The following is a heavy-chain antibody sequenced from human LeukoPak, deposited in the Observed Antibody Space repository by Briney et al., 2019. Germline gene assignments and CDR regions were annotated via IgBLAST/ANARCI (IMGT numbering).Heavy chain of an antibody. Sequence: ASVKVSCKVSGYTFTSYGISWVRQAPGQGLEWMGWISAYNGNTNYAQKLQGRVTMTTDTSTSTAYMELRSLRSDDTAVYYCARGEYNWNVVDAFDIWGQGTMVTVSS. CDR2: ISAYNGNT. CDR3: ARGEYNWNVVDAFDI. CDR1: GYTFTSYG. J-gene: IGHJ3*02. D-gene: IGHD1-1*01. V-gene: IGHV1-18*01.